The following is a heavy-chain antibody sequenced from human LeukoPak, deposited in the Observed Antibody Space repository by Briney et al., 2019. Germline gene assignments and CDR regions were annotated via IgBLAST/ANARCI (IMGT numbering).Heavy chain of an antibody. Sequence: GGSLRLSCTDSGNTFDDYAMTWVRQAPGKGLEWVSGINWDGGAYNYAASVKGRFTISRDNAKNSLYLEMNSLRVEDTAVYFRARDLSSSWYSLAYWGQGILVIVSS. CDR1: GNTFDDYA. CDR2: INWDGGAY. V-gene: IGHV3-20*04. D-gene: IGHD3-22*01. CDR3: ARDLSSSWYSLAY. J-gene: IGHJ4*02.